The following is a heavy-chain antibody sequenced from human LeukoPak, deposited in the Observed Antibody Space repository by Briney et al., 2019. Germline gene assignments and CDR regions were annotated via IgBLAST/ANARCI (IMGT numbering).Heavy chain of an antibody. D-gene: IGHD6-13*01. CDR1: GGSISSSSYY. CDR3: ARCPAAGSNDAFDI. V-gene: IGHV4-39*07. J-gene: IGHJ3*02. Sequence: SETLSLTCTVSGGSISSSSYYWGWIRQPPGKGLEWIGSIYYSGSTYYNPSLKSRVTISVDTSKNQFSLKLSSVTAADTAVYYCARCPAAGSNDAFDIWGQGTMVTVSS. CDR2: IYYSGST.